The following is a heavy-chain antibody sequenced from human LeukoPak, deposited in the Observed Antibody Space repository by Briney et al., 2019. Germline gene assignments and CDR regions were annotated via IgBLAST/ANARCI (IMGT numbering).Heavy chain of an antibody. D-gene: IGHD2-15*01. CDR2: IKQDGSEK. V-gene: IGHV3-7*01. Sequence: GGSLRLSCAASGFTFNIYAMSWVRQAPGKGLEWVANIKQDGSEKYYVDSVKGRFTISRDNAKNSLYLQMNSLRAEDTAVYYCARDLGTVGFDYWGQGTLVTVSS. CDR3: ARDLGTVGFDY. CDR1: GFTFNIYA. J-gene: IGHJ4*02.